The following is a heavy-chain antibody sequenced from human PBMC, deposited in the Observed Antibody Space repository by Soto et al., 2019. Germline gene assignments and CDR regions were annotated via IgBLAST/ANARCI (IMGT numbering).Heavy chain of an antibody. Sequence: GGSLRLSCAASGFTFTRYSMNWVRQAPGKGLEWVSSISSTTNYLYYADSMKGRFTVSRDNSKNTLYLQMNSLRAEDTAVYYCAKDSSRVVPAAIIDYWGQGTLVTVSS. CDR2: ISSTTNYL. CDR1: GFTFTRYS. CDR3: AKDSSRVVPAAIIDY. D-gene: IGHD2-2*02. V-gene: IGHV3-21*04. J-gene: IGHJ4*02.